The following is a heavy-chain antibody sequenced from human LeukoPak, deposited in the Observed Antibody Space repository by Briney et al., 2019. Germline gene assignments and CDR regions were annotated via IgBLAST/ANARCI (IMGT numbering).Heavy chain of an antibody. CDR2: INSDGSNT. CDR1: GFTFSSNW. V-gene: IGHV3-74*01. J-gene: IGHJ4*02. Sequence: GGSLRLSCAASGFTFSSNWMHWVRQSPGKGLVWVSHINSDGSNTNYADSVKGQFTISRDNAKNTLYLQLNSLRAEDTAGYSCASGGCSSTSCLDYWGQGTLVTVSS. CDR3: ASGGCSSTSCLDY. D-gene: IGHD2-2*01.